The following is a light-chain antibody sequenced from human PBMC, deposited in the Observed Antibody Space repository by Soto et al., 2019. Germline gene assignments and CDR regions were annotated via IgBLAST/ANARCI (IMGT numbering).Light chain of an antibody. CDR1: QSLLHSNGYNY. CDR2: LGS. CDR3: MQVVQTAWT. V-gene: IGKV2-28*01. J-gene: IGKJ1*01. Sequence: DIVMTQSPLSLPVTPGEPASISCRSSQSLLHSNGYNYLDWYLQKPGQSPQLLIYLGSNRASGVPDRFSGSGSGTDFTLKITRVEAEDVGVYYCMQVVQTAWTFGQGTKVDIK.